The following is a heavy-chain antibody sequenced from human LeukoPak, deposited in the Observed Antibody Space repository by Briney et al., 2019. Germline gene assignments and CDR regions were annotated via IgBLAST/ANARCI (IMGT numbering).Heavy chain of an antibody. CDR3: ASSGRLRGPRGYVDY. D-gene: IGHD1-26*01. V-gene: IGHV4-39*01. CDR2: IYYSGST. J-gene: IGHJ4*02. Sequence: SETLSLTCTVSGGSISSSSFYWGWIRQPPGKGLEWIGSIYYSGSTYYNPSLKSRVTISVDTSKNQFSLKLSSVTAADTAVYYCASSGRLRGPRGYVDYWGQGTLVTVSS. CDR1: GGSISSSSFY.